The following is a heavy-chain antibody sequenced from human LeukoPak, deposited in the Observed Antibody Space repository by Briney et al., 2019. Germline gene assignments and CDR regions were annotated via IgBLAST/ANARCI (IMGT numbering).Heavy chain of an antibody. D-gene: IGHD3-22*01. CDR2: ISYDGSNK. V-gene: IGHV3-30*03. Sequence: GGSLRLSCAASGFTFSSYGMHWVRQAPGKGLEWVAVISYDGSNKYYADSVKGRFTISRDNAKNSLYLQMNSLRAEDTAVYYCARAVVVMSYFDYWGQGTLVTVSS. CDR3: ARAVVVMSYFDY. J-gene: IGHJ4*02. CDR1: GFTFSSYG.